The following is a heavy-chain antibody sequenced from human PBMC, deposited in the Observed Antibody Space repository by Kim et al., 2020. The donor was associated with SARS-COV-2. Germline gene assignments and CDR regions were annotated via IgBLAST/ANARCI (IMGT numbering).Heavy chain of an antibody. D-gene: IGHD5-18*01. Sequence: GGSLRLSCAASGFTFSSYAMHWVRQAPGKGLEWVAVISYDGSNKYYADSVKGRFTISRDNSKNTLYLQMNSLRAEDTAVYYCARPVDTAMVTGFDYWGQGTLVTVSS. J-gene: IGHJ4*02. CDR1: GFTFSSYA. CDR3: ARPVDTAMVTGFDY. CDR2: ISYDGSNK. V-gene: IGHV3-30*04.